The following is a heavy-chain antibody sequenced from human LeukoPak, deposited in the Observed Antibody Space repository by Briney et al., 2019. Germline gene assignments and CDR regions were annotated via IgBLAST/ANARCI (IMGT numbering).Heavy chain of an antibody. V-gene: IGHV4-59*01. CDR3: ARGKGIIENYFDY. Sequence: SETLSLTCTVSGGSISSYYWTWFGQPPGKGLDWIGYIYYSGSTNYNPSLKSRVTISVDTSKNQFSLKLSSVTAADTAAYYCARGKGIIENYFDYWGQGTLVTVSS. D-gene: IGHD3-16*02. CDR2: IYYSGST. CDR1: GGSISSYY. J-gene: IGHJ4*02.